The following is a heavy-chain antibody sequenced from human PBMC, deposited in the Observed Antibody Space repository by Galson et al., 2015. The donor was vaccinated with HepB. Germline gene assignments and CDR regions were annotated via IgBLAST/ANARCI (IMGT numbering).Heavy chain of an antibody. D-gene: IGHD2-8*01. V-gene: IGHV4-39*01. CDR3: ARCLSGVYSIGYWYFDL. CDR2: IYYNGAT. Sequence: WGWLRQPPGKGLEWIGSIYYNGATYYNPSLKSRVTTSIDTSKDQFSLRLSSVTAADTAVYYCARCLSGVYSIGYWYFDLWGRGTLVTVSS. J-gene: IGHJ2*01.